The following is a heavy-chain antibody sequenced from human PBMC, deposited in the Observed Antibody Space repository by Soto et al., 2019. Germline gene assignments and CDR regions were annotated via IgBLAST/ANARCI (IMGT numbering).Heavy chain of an antibody. J-gene: IGHJ3*02. CDR2: ISAYNGNT. V-gene: IGHV1-18*01. D-gene: IGHD2-2*01. CDR3: ARVWSPDVYCSSTSCDAFDI. CDR1: GYTFTSYG. Sequence: ASVKVSCKASGYTFTSYGISWGRQAPGQGLEWMGWISAYNGNTNYAQKLQGRVTMTTYTSTSTAYMELRSLRSDDTAVYYCARVWSPDVYCSSTSCDAFDIWGQGTMVTVSS.